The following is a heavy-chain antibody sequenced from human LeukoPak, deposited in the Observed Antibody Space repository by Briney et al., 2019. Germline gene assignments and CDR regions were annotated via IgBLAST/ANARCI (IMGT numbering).Heavy chain of an antibody. D-gene: IGHD4-23*01. J-gene: IGHJ3*02. V-gene: IGHV4-59*01. CDR1: GGSISSYY. CDR3: ARVPRTGGNSRYAFDI. CDR2: IYYSGST. Sequence: SETLSLTCTVSGGSISSYYWSWIRQPPGKGLEWIGYIYYSGSTNYNPSLKSRVTISVDTSKNQFSLKLSSVTAADTAVYYCARVPRTGGNSRYAFDIWGQGTMVTVSS.